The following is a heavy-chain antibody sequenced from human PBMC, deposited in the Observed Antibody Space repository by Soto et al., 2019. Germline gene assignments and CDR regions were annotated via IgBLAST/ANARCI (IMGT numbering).Heavy chain of an antibody. CDR2: ISGSGDFT. V-gene: IGHV3-23*01. CDR1: GFTFSSYA. D-gene: IGHD3-9*01. Sequence: EVQLLESGGGLVQPGGSLRLSCAASGFTFSSYAMSWVRQAPGKGLEWVSVISGSGDFTFYADSVKGRFTISRDNSKNTLYLQMNSLRAEDTAVYYCAKTHNDIRDYWGQGTLVTVSS. CDR3: AKTHNDIRDY. J-gene: IGHJ4*02.